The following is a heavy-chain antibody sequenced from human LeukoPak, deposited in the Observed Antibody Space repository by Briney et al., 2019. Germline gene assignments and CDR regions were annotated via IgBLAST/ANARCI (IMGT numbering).Heavy chain of an antibody. J-gene: IGHJ4*02. CDR1: GFTFSSYA. D-gene: IGHD3-22*01. V-gene: IGHV3-23*01. CDR3: ARQYYYDSSGLVDY. CDR2: INDSGGRT. Sequence: PGGSLRLSCAASGFTFSSYAMSWVRQAPGKGLEWVSGINDSGGRTYYADSVKGRFTISRDNAKSTLFLQMNSLRAEDTAVYYCARQYYYDSSGLVDYWGQGTLVTVSS.